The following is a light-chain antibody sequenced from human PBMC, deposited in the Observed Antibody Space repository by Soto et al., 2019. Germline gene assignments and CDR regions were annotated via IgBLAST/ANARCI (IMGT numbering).Light chain of an antibody. J-gene: IGKJ1*01. CDR3: QQYNYLWT. CDR1: QSINSG. V-gene: IGKV1-5*03. Sequence: LQMTQSPSTLSASVGDTVTITYRASQSINSGLAWYQQKPGRAPKLLIYKASSLESGVPSRFSGSGYGTEFTLTISSLLPEDFATYYCQQYNYLWTFGQGTKVEIK. CDR2: KAS.